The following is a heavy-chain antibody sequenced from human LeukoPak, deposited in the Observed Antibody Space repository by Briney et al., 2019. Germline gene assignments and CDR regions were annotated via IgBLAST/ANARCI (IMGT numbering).Heavy chain of an antibody. CDR3: ARAHQVGFRFSGRYHSVLDY. Sequence: GGSLRLSCEGSGFTFNTYAMHWVRQAPGKGLQWVSIISNDGGDKHYADSVKGRFTISRDNSQNTLYLHLNSLRPEDTAIYYCARAHQVGFRFSGRYHSVLDYWGQGTLVTVSS. D-gene: IGHD1-26*01. J-gene: IGHJ4*02. V-gene: IGHV3-30*04. CDR2: ISNDGGDK. CDR1: GFTFNTYA.